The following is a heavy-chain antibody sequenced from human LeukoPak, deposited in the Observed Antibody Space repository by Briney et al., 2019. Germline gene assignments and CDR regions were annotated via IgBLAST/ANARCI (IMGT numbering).Heavy chain of an antibody. CDR2: IYTSGST. Sequence: SETLSLTCTVSGDSISSGSYYWSWIRQPAGKGLEWIGRIYTSGSTNYNPSLESRVTISVDTSKNQFSLKLSSVTAADTAVYYCARVNYDILTGYYTYYFYYMDVWGKGTTVTISS. D-gene: IGHD3-9*01. CDR1: GDSISSGSYY. V-gene: IGHV4-61*02. J-gene: IGHJ6*03. CDR3: ARVNYDILTGYYTYYFYYMDV.